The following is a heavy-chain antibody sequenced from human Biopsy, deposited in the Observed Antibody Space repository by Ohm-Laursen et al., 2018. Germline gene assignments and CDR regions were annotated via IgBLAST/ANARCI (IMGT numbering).Heavy chain of an antibody. CDR3: AKDLGLNYSDRFLFYYGMDV. CDR2: ISWNSDDI. CDR1: GFTFSSYW. V-gene: IGHV3-9*01. J-gene: IGHJ6*02. Sequence: SLRLSCAASGFTFSSYWMNWVRQVPGKGLEWVSGISWNSDDIGYADSVKGRFTISRDNARNALHLQMNSLRTEDTALYYCAKDLGLNYSDRFLFYYGMDVWGRGTTVTVSS. D-gene: IGHD4-17*01.